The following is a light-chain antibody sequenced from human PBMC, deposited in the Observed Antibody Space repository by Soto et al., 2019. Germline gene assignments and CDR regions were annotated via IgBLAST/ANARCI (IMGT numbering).Light chain of an antibody. CDR1: SSDIGAYNY. J-gene: IGLJ1*01. CDR3: SSYTTSRSYV. V-gene: IGLV2-14*01. CDR2: EVS. Sequence: QAVLTQPASVPGSPGQSITISCTGTSSDIGAYNYVSWYQQHPGKAPKLLISEVSHRPSGVSNRFSGSKSGNTASLTISGLLAEDEADYYCSSYTTSRSYVFGTATKLTVL.